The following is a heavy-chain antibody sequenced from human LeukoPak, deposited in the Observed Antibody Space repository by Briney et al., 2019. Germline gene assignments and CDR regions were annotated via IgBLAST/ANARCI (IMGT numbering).Heavy chain of an antibody. CDR2: ISGSGGST. Sequence: GGSLRVSCAASGFTFSSYAMSWVRQAPGKGLEWVSAISGSGGSTYYADSVKGRFTISRDNSKNTLYLQMNSLRAEDTAVYYCAKDGTPYYYDSSGYVDYWGQGTLVTVSS. V-gene: IGHV3-23*01. D-gene: IGHD3-22*01. J-gene: IGHJ4*02. CDR3: AKDGTPYYYDSSGYVDY. CDR1: GFTFSSYA.